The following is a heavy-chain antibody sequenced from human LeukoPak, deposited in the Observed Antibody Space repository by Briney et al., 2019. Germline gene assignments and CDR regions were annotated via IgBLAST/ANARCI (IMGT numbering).Heavy chain of an antibody. J-gene: IGHJ4*02. D-gene: IGHD2-21*02. CDR1: GDTFINDY. Sequence: ASVKVSCKASGDTFINDYIHWVRQAPGQGLEWMGVSNPGGGATTYAQKFQGRVTMTRDTSTSTVYMELSSLRSEDTAVYYCARDPRDLTLGHPFDYWGQGTLVTVSS. V-gene: IGHV1-46*01. CDR2: SNPGGGAT. CDR3: ARDPRDLTLGHPFDY.